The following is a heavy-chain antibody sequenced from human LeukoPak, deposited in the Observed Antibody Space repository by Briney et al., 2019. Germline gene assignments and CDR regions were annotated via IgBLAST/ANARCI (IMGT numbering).Heavy chain of an antibody. CDR1: GGXISNYY. CDR2: VYYTGTT. J-gene: IGHJ5*02. CDR3: TRRGGSSSSDWFDP. Sequence: PSETLSLTCTVSGGXISNYYWSWIRQPPGKGLEWIAFVYYTGTTCYNPSLKSRVTISGDTSKNQFSLKLSSVTAADTAVYYCTRRGGSSSSDWFDPWGQGTLVIVSS. V-gene: IGHV4-59*08. D-gene: IGHD6-6*01.